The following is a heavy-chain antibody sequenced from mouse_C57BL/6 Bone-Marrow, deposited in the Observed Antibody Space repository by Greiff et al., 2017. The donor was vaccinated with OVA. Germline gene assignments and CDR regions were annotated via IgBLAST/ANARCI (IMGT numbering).Heavy chain of an antibody. Sequence: EVKLQESGPVLVKPGASVKMSCKASGYTFTDYYMNWVKQSHGKSLEWIGVINPYNGGTSYNQKFKGKATLTVDKSSSTAYMELNSLTSEDSAVYYCARNGYYWAWFAYWGQGTLVTVSA. D-gene: IGHD2-3*01. CDR2: INPYNGGT. J-gene: IGHJ3*01. CDR3: ARNGYYWAWFAY. V-gene: IGHV1-19*01. CDR1: GYTFTDYY.